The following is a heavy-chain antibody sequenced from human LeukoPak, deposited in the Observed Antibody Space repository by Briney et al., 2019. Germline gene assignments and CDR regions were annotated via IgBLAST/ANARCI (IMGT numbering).Heavy chain of an antibody. Sequence: KSSETLSLTCTVSGGSISSGSYYWGWIRQPPGKGLEWIGEINHSGSTNYNPSLKSRVTISVDTSKNQFSLKLSSVTAADTAVYYCARHPIRSGRIKVGAFDIWGQGTMVTVSS. D-gene: IGHD3-10*01. CDR3: ARHPIRSGRIKVGAFDI. V-gene: IGHV4-39*01. CDR1: GGSISSGSYY. CDR2: INHSGST. J-gene: IGHJ3*02.